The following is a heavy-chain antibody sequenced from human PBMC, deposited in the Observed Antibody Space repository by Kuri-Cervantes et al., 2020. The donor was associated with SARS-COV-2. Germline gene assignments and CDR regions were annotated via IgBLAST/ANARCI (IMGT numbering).Heavy chain of an antibody. V-gene: IGHV4-34*01. CDR3: ARTYSSGRTVWYFDL. J-gene: IGHJ2*01. CDR2: IYHSGST. D-gene: IGHD6-19*01. Sequence: SQTLSLTCAVYGGSFSGYYWSWIRQPPGKGLEWIGEIYHSGSTNYNPSLKSRDTISVDKSKNQFSLKLSSVTAADTAVYYCARTYSSGRTVWYFDLWGRGTLVTVSS. CDR1: GGSFSGYY.